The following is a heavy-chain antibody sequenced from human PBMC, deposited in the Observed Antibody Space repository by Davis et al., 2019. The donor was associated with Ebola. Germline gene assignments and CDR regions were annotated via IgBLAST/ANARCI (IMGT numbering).Heavy chain of an antibody. Sequence: PGGSLRLSCAASGFTVSSNYMSWVRQAPGKGLEWVSAISGSGGSTYYADSVKGRFTISRDNSKNTVYLQLNSLRTDDTAVYYCARASELGYGSGTYYNAIDYWGQGALVSVSS. V-gene: IGHV3-53*05. J-gene: IGHJ4*02. CDR1: GFTVSSNY. D-gene: IGHD3-10*01. CDR2: ISGSGGST. CDR3: ARASELGYGSGTYYNAIDY.